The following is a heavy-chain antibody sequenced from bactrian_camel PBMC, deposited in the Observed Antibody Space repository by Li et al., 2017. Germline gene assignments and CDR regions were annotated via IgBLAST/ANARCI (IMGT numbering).Heavy chain of an antibody. J-gene: IGHJ4*01. CDR2: INSAGITT. Sequence: DVQLVESGGGLVQPGGSLRLSCAASAFTFKRDAMMWVRQAQGKGLEWVSGINSAGITTYYKHSMKGRFTISRDNAKNMVYLQLNSLKIDDTAMYYCANLDGHYWGQGTQVTVS. CDR3: ANLDGHY. CDR1: AFTFKRDA. V-gene: IGHV3S40*01.